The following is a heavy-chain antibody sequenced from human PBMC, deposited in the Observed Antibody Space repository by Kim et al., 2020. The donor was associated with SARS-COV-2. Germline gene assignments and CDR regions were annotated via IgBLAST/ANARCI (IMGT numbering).Heavy chain of an antibody. CDR1: GFTFSSYW. Sequence: GGSLRLSCAASGFTFSSYWMNWVRQAPGKGLEWVASIKQDGGEKSYVDSVRGRFTISRDNAKNSLYLQMNSLRAEDTAVYYCARGGWTGFYWGQGTLVTVSS. J-gene: IGHJ4*02. CDR2: IKQDGGEK. V-gene: IGHV3-7*01. D-gene: IGHD1-1*01. CDR3: ARGGWTGFY.